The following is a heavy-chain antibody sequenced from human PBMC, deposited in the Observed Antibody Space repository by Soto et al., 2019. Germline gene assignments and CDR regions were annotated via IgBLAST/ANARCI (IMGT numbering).Heavy chain of an antibody. CDR1: GGSISSGGYY. CDR3: ARDVSGPGSGSYYNQVGAFDI. J-gene: IGHJ3*02. D-gene: IGHD3-10*01. V-gene: IGHV4-31*03. Sequence: SETLSLTCTVSGGSISSGGYYWSWIRQHPGKGLEWIGYIYYSGSTYYNPSLKSRVTISVDTSKNQFSLKLSSVTAADTAVYYCARDVSGPGSGSYYNQVGAFDIWGQGTMVTVSS. CDR2: IYYSGST.